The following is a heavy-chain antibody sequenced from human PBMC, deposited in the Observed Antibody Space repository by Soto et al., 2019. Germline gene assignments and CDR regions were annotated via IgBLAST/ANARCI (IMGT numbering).Heavy chain of an antibody. CDR1: GFTFSSYA. D-gene: IGHD4-17*01. CDR2: ISGSGGST. V-gene: IGHV3-23*01. Sequence: EVQLLESGGGLVQPGGSLRLSCAASGFTFSSYAMNWVRQAPGKGLEWVSVISGSGGSTYYADAVKGRFTISRDNSKNTLYLQMNSLRAEDTAVYYCAKLTVGWYFDLWGRVTLVTVSS. J-gene: IGHJ2*01. CDR3: AKLTVGWYFDL.